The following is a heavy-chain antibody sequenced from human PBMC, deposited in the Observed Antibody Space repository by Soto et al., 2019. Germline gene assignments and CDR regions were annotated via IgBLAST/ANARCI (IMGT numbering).Heavy chain of an antibody. CDR3: ARDAGGPGDY. V-gene: IGHV4-59*01. CDR1: SASFTVYY. J-gene: IGHJ4*02. D-gene: IGHD2-15*01. CDR2: IYYSGST. Sequence: QVQLQESGPGLVKPSETLSLTCTVSSASFTVYYWSWIRQPPGKGLEWIGYIYYSGSTSYNPSLTSRVTLSADTSKNQFSLKLRSVTAADTAVYYSARDAGGPGDYWGQGVLVTVSS.